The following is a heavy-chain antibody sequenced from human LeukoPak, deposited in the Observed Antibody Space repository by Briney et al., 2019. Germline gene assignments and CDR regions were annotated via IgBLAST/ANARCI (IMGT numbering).Heavy chain of an antibody. Sequence: GGSLRLSCAASGFTFSSYARQWVRQAPVKGLEGVAVISYDGSNKYYADSVKGRFTISRDNSKNTLYLQMNSLRAEDTAVYYCARDKGYSYGYSYWGQGTLVTVSS. CDR1: GFTFSSYA. J-gene: IGHJ4*02. D-gene: IGHD5-18*01. CDR3: ARDKGYSYGYSY. V-gene: IGHV3-30*04. CDR2: ISYDGSNK.